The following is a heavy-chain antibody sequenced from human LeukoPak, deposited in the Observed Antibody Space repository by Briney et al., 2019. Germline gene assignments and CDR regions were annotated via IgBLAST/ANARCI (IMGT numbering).Heavy chain of an antibody. CDR3: ARDVRPDY. Sequence: GGSLRLSCAASGFTFSSYWMSWVRQAPGEGLEWVANIRQDGTEKYYMDSVKGRFSISRDNAKNSLYLQMNALRAEDTAVYYCARDVRPDYWGQGTLVTVST. CDR1: GFTFSSYW. J-gene: IGHJ4*02. D-gene: IGHD6-6*01. CDR2: IRQDGTEK. V-gene: IGHV3-7*04.